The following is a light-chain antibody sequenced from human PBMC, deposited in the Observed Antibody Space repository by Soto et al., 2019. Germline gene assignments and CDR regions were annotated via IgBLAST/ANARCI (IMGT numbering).Light chain of an antibody. CDR1: QSISSS. CDR2: GVS. V-gene: IGKV3D-20*02. J-gene: IGKJ5*01. CDR3: QQRSNWPPIT. Sequence: EVVMTQSPATLSVSAGESATLSCRASQSISSSKLAWYQQNPGQAPRLLLFGVSNRATGIPARFSGSGSGTDFTLTISSLEPEDAAVYYCQQRSNWPPITFGQGTRLEIK.